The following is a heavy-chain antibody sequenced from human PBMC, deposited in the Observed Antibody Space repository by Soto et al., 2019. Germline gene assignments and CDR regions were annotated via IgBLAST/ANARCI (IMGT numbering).Heavy chain of an antibody. CDR3: ARDFFGNHYFDF. CDR2: IFHSGTT. CDR1: GYSISSGYQ. D-gene: IGHD3-10*01. V-gene: IGHV4-38-2*02. Sequence: KPSETLSLTCAVSGYSISSGYQWGWIRQPPGKGLEWIGNIFHSGTTSYNPSLKSRVTVSVDTSKNQISLNLTSVTAADTAIYYCARDFFGNHYFDFWGQGILVTVS. J-gene: IGHJ4*02.